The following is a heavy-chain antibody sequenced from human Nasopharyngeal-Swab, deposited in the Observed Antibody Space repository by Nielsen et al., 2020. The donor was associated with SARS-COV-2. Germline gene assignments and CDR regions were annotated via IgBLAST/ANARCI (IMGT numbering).Heavy chain of an antibody. CDR1: GFSLSTSGVG. Sequence: SGPTLVKPTQTLTLTCTFSGFSLSTSGVGVGWICQPPGKALEWLALIYWDDDKRYSPSLKSRLTITKDTSKNQVVLTMTNMDPVDTATYYCAHRQEAPYAFDIWGQGTMVTVSS. CDR3: AHRQEAPYAFDI. CDR2: IYWDDDK. J-gene: IGHJ3*02. V-gene: IGHV2-5*02.